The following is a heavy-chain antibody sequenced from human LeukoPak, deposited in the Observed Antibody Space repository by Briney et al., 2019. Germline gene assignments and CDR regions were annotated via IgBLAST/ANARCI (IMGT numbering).Heavy chain of an antibody. CDR1: GFTFSSYA. D-gene: IGHD2-2*01. CDR2: ISGSGGST. J-gene: IGHJ4*02. Sequence: QPGGSLRLSCAASGFTFSSYAMSWVRQAPGKGLEWVSAISGSGGSTYYADSVKGRFTISRDNSKNTLYLQMNSLRAEDTAVYYGAKDDLGYCSSTSCYAGYFDYWGQGTLVTVSS. V-gene: IGHV3-23*01. CDR3: AKDDLGYCSSTSCYAGYFDY.